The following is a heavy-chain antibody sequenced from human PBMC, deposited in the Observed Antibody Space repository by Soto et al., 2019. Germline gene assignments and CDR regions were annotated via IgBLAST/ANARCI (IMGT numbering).Heavy chain of an antibody. D-gene: IGHD6-13*01. J-gene: IGHJ6*02. CDR1: GFTFSSYA. CDR2: ISGSGGST. CDR3: AKELHSSSWYYYYGMDV. V-gene: IGHV3-23*01. Sequence: GGSLRLSCAASGFTFSSYAMSWVRQAPGKGLEWVSAISGSGGSTYYADSVKGRFTISRDNSKNTLYLQMNSLRAEDTAVYYCAKELHSSSWYYYYGMDVWGQGTTVTVYS.